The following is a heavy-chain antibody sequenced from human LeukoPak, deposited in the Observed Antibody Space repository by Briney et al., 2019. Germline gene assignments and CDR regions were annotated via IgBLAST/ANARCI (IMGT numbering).Heavy chain of an antibody. J-gene: IGHJ4*02. Sequence: GGSLRLSCAASGFTFSSRWMHWVRQAPGKGLVWVSRIDNDGSSTVYADSVEGRFTMFRDNAKNTVYLQMNSLRAEDTAVYYCARDWCDDSSGQGVDYWGQGTLVTVSS. V-gene: IGHV3-74*01. D-gene: IGHD3-22*01. CDR1: GFTFSSRW. CDR3: ARDWCDDSSGQGVDY. CDR2: IDNDGSST.